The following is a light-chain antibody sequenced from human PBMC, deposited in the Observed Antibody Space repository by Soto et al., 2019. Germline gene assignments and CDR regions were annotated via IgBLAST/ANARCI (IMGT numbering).Light chain of an antibody. CDR3: QQYGSSPPWT. J-gene: IGKJ1*01. V-gene: IGKV3-20*01. Sequence: IVLTQSPGTLSLSPGERATLSCRASQSVSSDYLAWYQQRPGQAPRLLIYDASSRAAGIPDRFSGSGSGTDFTLTISRLEPEDFAVYYCQQYGSSPPWTFGQGTRVEI. CDR1: QSVSSDY. CDR2: DAS.